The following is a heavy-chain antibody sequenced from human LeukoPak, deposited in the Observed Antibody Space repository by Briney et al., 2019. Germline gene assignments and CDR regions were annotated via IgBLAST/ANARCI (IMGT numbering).Heavy chain of an antibody. CDR2: IYHSGST. CDR3: ARVDTMVRGVIIAIDY. J-gene: IGHJ4*02. Sequence: SETLSLTCTVSGYSISSGYYWGWIRQPPGKGLEWIGSIYHSGSTYYNPSLKSRVTISVDTSKNQFSLKLSSVTAADTAVYYCARVDTMVRGVIIAIDYWGQGTLVTVSS. D-gene: IGHD3-10*01. CDR1: GYSISSGYY. V-gene: IGHV4-38-2*02.